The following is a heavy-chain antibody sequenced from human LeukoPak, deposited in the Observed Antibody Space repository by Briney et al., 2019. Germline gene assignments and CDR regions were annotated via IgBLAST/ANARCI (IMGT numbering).Heavy chain of an antibody. J-gene: IGHJ4*02. CDR3: ARDLNWNYPGYFDY. CDR2: IIPIFGTA. CDR1: GGTFSSYA. D-gene: IGHD1-7*01. Sequence: EASVKVSCTASGGTFSSYAISWVRQAPGQGLEWMGGIIPIFGTANYAQKFQGRVTITADESTSTAYMELSSLRSEDTAVYYCARDLNWNYPGYFDYWGQGTLVTVSS. V-gene: IGHV1-69*13.